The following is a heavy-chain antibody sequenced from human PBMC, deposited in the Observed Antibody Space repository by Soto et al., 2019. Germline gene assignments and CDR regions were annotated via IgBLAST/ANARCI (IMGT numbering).Heavy chain of an antibody. Sequence: PSETLSLTCAVYGESFSGYIWTWIRQTPGKGLQWIGYIYHSGSTYYNPSLKSRVTISVDRSKNQFSLKLSSVTAADTAVYYCARVPDRWGQGTLVTV. CDR1: GESFSGYI. J-gene: IGHJ5*02. V-gene: IGHV4-34*01. CDR3: ARVPDR. D-gene: IGHD2-2*01. CDR2: IYHSGST.